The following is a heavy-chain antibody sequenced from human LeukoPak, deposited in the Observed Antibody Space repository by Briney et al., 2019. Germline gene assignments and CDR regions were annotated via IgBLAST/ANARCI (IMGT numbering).Heavy chain of an antibody. CDR2: TNKDGSER. V-gene: IGHV3-7*04. CDR1: GFTFNDYW. J-gene: IGHJ2*01. CDR3: ARGHWQFNL. Sequence: GGSLRLSCAASGFTFNDYWMSWVRQAPGKGLEWVAYTNKDGSERVYVDSVMGRFTISRDNAKNSLYLQMNSLRAEDTAMYYCARGHWQFNLWGRGTLVTVSS.